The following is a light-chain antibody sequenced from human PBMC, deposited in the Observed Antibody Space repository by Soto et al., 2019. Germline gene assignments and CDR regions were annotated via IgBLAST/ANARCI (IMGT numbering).Light chain of an antibody. CDR1: EDIRSW. CDR3: QHAHNFPPWT. Sequence: EIQLTQSPSSLSASVGDSVTITCRASEDIRSWLGWYQQKPGEAPKLLIFAASSLQSGVPSRFSGSGFGTQFTLTITDLQPEDFATNYCQHAHNFPPWTFGQGTKVEVK. J-gene: IGKJ1*01. CDR2: AAS. V-gene: IGKV1-12*01.